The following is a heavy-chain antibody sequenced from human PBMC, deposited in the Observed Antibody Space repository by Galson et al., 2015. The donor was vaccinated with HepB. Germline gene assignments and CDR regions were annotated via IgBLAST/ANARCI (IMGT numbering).Heavy chain of an antibody. Sequence: SLRLSCAASGFIIRNYGMSWVRQAPGKGLEWVSTINDDGRNTHYADNVRGRFTISKDTSENTLYRHMNSLRADDTAVYYCTKGDGGYYEIDYWGQGALVSVSS. J-gene: IGHJ4*02. V-gene: IGHV3-23*01. D-gene: IGHD1-26*01. CDR3: TKGDGGYYEIDY. CDR1: GFIIRNYG. CDR2: INDDGRNT.